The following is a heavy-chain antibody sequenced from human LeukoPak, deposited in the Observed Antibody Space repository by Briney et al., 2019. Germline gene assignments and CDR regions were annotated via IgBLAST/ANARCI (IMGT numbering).Heavy chain of an antibody. V-gene: IGHV3-21*01. CDR1: AFTFSNYW. CDR3: AREGRGNWYFDL. CDR2: ISSSSSYI. Sequence: PGGSLRLSCAASAFTFSNYWMNWVRQAPGKGLEWVSSISSSSSYIYYADSVKGRFTISRDNAKNSLYLQMNSLRAEDTAVYYCAREGRGNWYFDLWGRGTLVTVSS. J-gene: IGHJ2*01. D-gene: IGHD1-26*01.